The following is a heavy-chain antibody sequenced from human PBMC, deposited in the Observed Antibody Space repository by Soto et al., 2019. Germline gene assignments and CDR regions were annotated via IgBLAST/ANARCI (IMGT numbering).Heavy chain of an antibody. CDR2: LRYDGSNT. CDR1: GFTFSGYG. D-gene: IGHD3-10*01. CDR3: VKERDASGSYYPFDY. Sequence: GGSLRLSCAASGFTFSGYGMHWVRQAPGKGLEWVAVLRYDGSNTYYADSVKGRFTISRDNPKNTLYLQMNSLRAEDTAMYYCVKERDASGSYYPFDYWGQGTLVTVSS. V-gene: IGHV3-30*02. J-gene: IGHJ4*02.